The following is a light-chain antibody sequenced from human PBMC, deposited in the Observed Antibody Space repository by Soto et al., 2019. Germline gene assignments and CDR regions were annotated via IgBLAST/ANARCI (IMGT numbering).Light chain of an antibody. CDR3: QQRSNWS. J-gene: IGKJ2*01. CDR1: QSVSSY. Sequence: EIVLTQSPATLSLSPGERATLSCRASQSVSSYLDWYQQKPGQAPRLLIYDASNRATGIPARFSGSGSGTDSTLTISSLEPEDFAVYYCQQRSNWSFGQGTKLEIK. CDR2: DAS. V-gene: IGKV3-11*01.